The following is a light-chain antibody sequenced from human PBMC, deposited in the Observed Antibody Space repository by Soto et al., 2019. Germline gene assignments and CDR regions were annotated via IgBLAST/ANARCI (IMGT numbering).Light chain of an antibody. V-gene: IGKV3-20*01. CDR2: GAA. CDR1: QSVSSSY. Sequence: EIVLTQSPGTLSLSPAERATLSCRASQSVSSSYLAWYQQKPGQAPRRLIYGAASRATGIPDRFSGSGSGTDFTLTISTLEPEDFTVYYCQQYGSSLYTFGQGTKLEI. J-gene: IGKJ2*01. CDR3: QQYGSSLYT.